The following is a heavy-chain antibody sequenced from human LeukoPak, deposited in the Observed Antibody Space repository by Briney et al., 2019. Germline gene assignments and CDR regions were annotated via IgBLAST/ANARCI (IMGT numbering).Heavy chain of an antibody. Sequence: GRSLRLSCAASGFTFSSYGMHWVRQAPGKGLEWVAVISYDGSNKYYADSVKGRFTISRDNSKNTLYLQMNSLRAEDTAVYYCAYMSSGYWGQGTLVTVSS. CDR2: ISYDGSNK. CDR1: GFTFSSYG. J-gene: IGHJ4*02. CDR3: AYMSSGY. V-gene: IGHV3-30*03. D-gene: IGHD2-2*02.